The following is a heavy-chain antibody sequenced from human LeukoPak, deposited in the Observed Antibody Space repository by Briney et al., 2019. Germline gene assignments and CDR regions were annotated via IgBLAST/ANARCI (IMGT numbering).Heavy chain of an antibody. CDR2: VIPIFGTA. Sequence: SVKVSCKASGGTFSSYAISWVRQAPGQGLEWMGGVIPIFGTANYAQKFQGRVTITADESTSTAYMELSSLRSEDTAVYYCARRSYYDSSGYYEEGYYFDYWGQGTLVTVSS. V-gene: IGHV1-69*01. CDR3: ARRSYYDSSGYYEEGYYFDY. D-gene: IGHD3-22*01. J-gene: IGHJ4*02. CDR1: GGTFSSYA.